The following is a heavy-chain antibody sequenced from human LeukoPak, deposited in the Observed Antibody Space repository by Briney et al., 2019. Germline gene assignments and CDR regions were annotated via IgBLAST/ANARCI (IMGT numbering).Heavy chain of an antibody. Sequence: GGSLRLSCAASRFTFSSYSMNWVRQAPGKGLEWVSSISSSGSYIYYADSVKGRFTISRDNAKNSLYLQMNSLRAEDTAVYYCARESVRGALYYMDVWGKGTTVTVSS. CDR2: ISSSGSYI. CDR3: ARESVRGALYYMDV. CDR1: RFTFSSYS. V-gene: IGHV3-21*01. J-gene: IGHJ6*03. D-gene: IGHD3-10*02.